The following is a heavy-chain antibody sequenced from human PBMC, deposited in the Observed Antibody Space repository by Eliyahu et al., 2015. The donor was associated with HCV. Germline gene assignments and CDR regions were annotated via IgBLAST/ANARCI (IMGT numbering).Heavy chain of an antibody. CDR2: ISSSSSTI. J-gene: IGHJ4*02. D-gene: IGHD1-14*01. V-gene: IGHV3-48*02. CDR1: GFTFSSXS. CDR3: ASTGGRTKPDVDY. Sequence: EVQLVESGGGXVQPGGSLXLSCAASGFTFSSXSMNWVRQAPGKGLEWVSYISSSSSTIYYADSVKGRFTISRDNAKNSLYLQMNSLRDEDTAVYYCASTGGRTKPDVDYWGQGTLVTVSS.